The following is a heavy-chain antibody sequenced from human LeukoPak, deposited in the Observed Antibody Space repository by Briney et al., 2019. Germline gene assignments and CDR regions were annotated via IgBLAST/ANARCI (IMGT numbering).Heavy chain of an antibody. CDR2: IIPIFGTA. D-gene: IGHD1/OR15-1a*01. J-gene: IGHJ1*01. V-gene: IGHV1-69*01. Sequence: GSSVKVSCKASGGTFSSYAISWVRQAPGQGLEWMGGIIPIFGTANYAQKFQGRVTITADESTSTAYMELSSLRSEDTAVYYCAKNNATVRYFQHWXQGTLVTVSS. CDR3: AKNNATVRYFQH. CDR1: GGTFSSYA.